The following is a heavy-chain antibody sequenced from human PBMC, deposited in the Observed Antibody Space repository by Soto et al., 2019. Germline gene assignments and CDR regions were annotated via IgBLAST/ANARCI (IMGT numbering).Heavy chain of an antibody. CDR3: ARDVIEVARNPYYFDY. J-gene: IGHJ4*02. D-gene: IGHD6-19*01. CDR1: GFTFSSYS. CDR2: ISSSSSYI. Sequence: LRLSCAASGFTFSSYSMNWVRQAPGKGLEWVSSISSSSSYIYYADSVKGRFTISRDNAKNSLYLQMNSLRAEDTAVYYCARDVIEVARNPYYFDYWGQGTLVTVSS. V-gene: IGHV3-21*01.